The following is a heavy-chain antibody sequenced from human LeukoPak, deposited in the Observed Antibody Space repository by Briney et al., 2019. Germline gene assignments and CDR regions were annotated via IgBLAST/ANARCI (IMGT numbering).Heavy chain of an antibody. Sequence: PGGSLRLSCAASGFTFSSYEMNWVRQAPGKGLEWVSYISSSGSTIYYADSVKGRFTISRDNAKDSLYLQMNSLRAEDTAVYYCAGSSYYYYGMDVWGQGTTVTVSS. CDR3: AGSSYYYYGMDV. J-gene: IGHJ6*02. CDR2: ISSSGSTI. CDR1: GFTFSSYE. D-gene: IGHD6-6*01. V-gene: IGHV3-48*03.